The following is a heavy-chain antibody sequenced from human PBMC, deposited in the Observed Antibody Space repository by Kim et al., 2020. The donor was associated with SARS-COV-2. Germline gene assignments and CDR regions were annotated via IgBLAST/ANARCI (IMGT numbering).Heavy chain of an antibody. J-gene: IGHJ3*02. CDR3: AKEGELGVFDI. CDR2: T. D-gene: IGHD1-26*01. V-gene: IGHV3-23*01. Sequence: TSNPDSGKGRFTTSRDKSQSTQYLQLNSLRAEDTAVYYCAKEGELGVFDIWGQGTMVTVSS.